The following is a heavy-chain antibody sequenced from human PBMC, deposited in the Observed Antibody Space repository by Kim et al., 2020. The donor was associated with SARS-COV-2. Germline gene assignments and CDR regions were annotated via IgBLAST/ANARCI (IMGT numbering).Heavy chain of an antibody. CDR2: IYYSGST. CDR3: ARRYRAAYAFDI. CDR1: GGSISSSSYY. V-gene: IGHV4-39*01. D-gene: IGHD2-2*02. Sequence: SETLSLTCTVSGGSISSSSYYWGWIRQPPGKGLEWIGSIYYSGSTYYNPSLKSRVTISVDTSKNQFSLKLSSVTAADTAVYYCARRYRAAYAFDIWGQGTMVTVSS. J-gene: IGHJ3*02.